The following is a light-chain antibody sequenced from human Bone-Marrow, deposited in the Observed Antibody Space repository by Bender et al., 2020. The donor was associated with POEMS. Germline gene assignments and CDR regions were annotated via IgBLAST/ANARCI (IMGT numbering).Light chain of an antibody. CDR2: EVT. J-gene: IGLJ2*01. CDR3: CSYAGSSTFRV. Sequence: QSALTQSASLSGSPGQSITISCTGTSSDVGSYDFVSWFQHHPGKVPELIIYEVTKRTSAPFNRFSGSKSGNTASLTISGLQAEDEADYYCCSYAGSSTFRVFGGGTKLTVL. V-gene: IGLV2-23*02. CDR1: SSDVGSYDF.